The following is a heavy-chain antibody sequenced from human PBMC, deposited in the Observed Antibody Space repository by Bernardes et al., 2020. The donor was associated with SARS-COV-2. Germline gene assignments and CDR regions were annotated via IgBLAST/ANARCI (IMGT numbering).Heavy chain of an antibody. J-gene: IGHJ4*02. V-gene: IGHV3-74*01. CDR1: GFIVSAYW. Sequence: GSLRRSCAASGFIVSAYWMHWVRQAPGEGLVWVSRINEDGRIINYADSVKGRFTISRDNSKNILYLQMNSLRAEDTAVYYCARIDEVTGSDYWGQGTLVTVSS. D-gene: IGHD6-19*01. CDR2: INEDGRII. CDR3: ARIDEVTGSDY.